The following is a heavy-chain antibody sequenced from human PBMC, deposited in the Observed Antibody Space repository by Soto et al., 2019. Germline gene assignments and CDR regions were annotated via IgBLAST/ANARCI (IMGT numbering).Heavy chain of an antibody. CDR2: IYYSGST. J-gene: IGHJ5*02. Sequence: SETLSLTCTVSGGSISNYYWSWIRHPPGKKLEWIGYIYYSGSTNYNPSLKGRVTISVDTSKNQFSPKLYSVTTADTAMYYCARLPWADYGGIFDPWGQGTLVTVSS. CDR3: ARLPWADYGGIFDP. V-gene: IGHV4-59*01. D-gene: IGHD4-17*01. CDR1: GGSISNYY.